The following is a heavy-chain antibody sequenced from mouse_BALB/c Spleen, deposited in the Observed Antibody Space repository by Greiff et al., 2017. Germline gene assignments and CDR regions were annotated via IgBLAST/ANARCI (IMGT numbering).Heavy chain of an antibody. CDR1: GFTFSSYA. CDR2: ISSGGSYT. V-gene: IGHV5-9-4*01. J-gene: IGHJ4*01. Sequence: EVQRVESGGGLVKPGGSLKLSCAASGFTFSSYAMSWVRQSPEKRLEWVAEISSGGSYTYYPDTVTGRFTISRDNAKNTLYLEMSSLRSEDTAMYYCAREGRAMDYWGQGTSVTVSS. CDR3: AREGRAMDY.